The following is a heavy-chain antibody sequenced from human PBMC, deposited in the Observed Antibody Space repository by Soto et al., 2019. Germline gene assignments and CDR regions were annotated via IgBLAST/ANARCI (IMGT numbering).Heavy chain of an antibody. CDR2: ISAYNGNT. V-gene: IGHV1-18*01. Sequence: QVQLVQSGAEVKKPGASVKVSCKASGYTLTNYGISWVRQAPGQGLEWMGWISAYNGNTNYAQKLQGRVTMTTDTSTSTAYMELRSLRSDDTAVYYCARGGYGDQPPYYYYYGMDVWGQGTTVTVSS. D-gene: IGHD4-17*01. CDR3: ARGGYGDQPPYYYYYGMDV. J-gene: IGHJ6*02. CDR1: GYTLTNYG.